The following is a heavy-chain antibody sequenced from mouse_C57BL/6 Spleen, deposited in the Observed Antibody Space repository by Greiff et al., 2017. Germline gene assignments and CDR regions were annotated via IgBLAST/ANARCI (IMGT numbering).Heavy chain of an antibody. V-gene: IGHV5-6*01. CDR3: ARMDY. J-gene: IGHJ4*01. CDR1: GFPFSSYG. Sequence: VGESWGDLMKAGGSLKLSCAASGFPFSSYGMSWVRQTPDKRLEWVATISSGGSYTYYPDSVKGRFTISRDNAKNTLYLQMSSLKSEDTAMYYCARMDYWGQGTSVTVSS. CDR2: ISSGGSYT.